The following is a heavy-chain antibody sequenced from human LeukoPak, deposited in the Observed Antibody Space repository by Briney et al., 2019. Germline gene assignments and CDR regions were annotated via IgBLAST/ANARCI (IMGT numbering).Heavy chain of an antibody. CDR3: GRIAIKESKCMDV. V-gene: IGHV3-72*01. J-gene: IGHJ6*02. CDR2: SRNKARSYTT. D-gene: IGHD2-21*01. CDR1: GFTLSSYG. Sequence: PGGSLRLSCAASGFTLSSYGMHWVRQAPGKGLEWVGSSRNKARSYTTEYAASVEGRITISRDDEEISLYLQTNSLRANATADCDCGRIAIKESKCMDVWGRGTRVSV.